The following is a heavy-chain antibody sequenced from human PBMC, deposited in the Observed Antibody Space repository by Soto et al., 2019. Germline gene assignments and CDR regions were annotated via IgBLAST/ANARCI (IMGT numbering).Heavy chain of an antibody. D-gene: IGHD3-3*01. J-gene: IGHJ4*02. Sequence: WASVKVSCKASGYTFTSYDINWVRQATGQGLEWMGWMNPNSGNTGYAQKFQGRVTMTRNTSISTACMELSSLRSEDTAVYYCARGRENSFYDFWSGYYYEFDYWGQGTLVTVSS. CDR3: ARGRENSFYDFWSGYYYEFDY. CDR2: MNPNSGNT. V-gene: IGHV1-8*01. CDR1: GYTFTSYD.